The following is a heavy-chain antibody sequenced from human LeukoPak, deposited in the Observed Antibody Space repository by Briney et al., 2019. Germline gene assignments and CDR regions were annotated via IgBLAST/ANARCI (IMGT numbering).Heavy chain of an antibody. CDR2: IYCNGNT. D-gene: IGHD5-12*01. CDR3: ARSRGYSGQLTFDP. CDR1: DDSINTFY. J-gene: IGHJ5*02. V-gene: IGHV4-59*08. Sequence: SETLSLTCTVSDDSINTFYWSWIRQPPGKGLEWIGYIYCNGNTKYNPSLKSRVTISIDTSKNQFSLKLNSVTAADTAVYYCARSRGYSGQLTFDPWGQGTLFIVSS.